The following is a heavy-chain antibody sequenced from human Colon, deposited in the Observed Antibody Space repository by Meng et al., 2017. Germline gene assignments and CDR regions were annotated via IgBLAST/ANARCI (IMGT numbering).Heavy chain of an antibody. CDR3: ARRRWYSSGEI. D-gene: IGHD6-19*01. CDR1: GGSFSGYY. V-gene: IGHV4-34*01. CDR2: INHSGST. J-gene: IGHJ3*02. Sequence: GPLRLSCAVYGGSFSGYYWSWIRQPPGKGLEWIGEINHSGSTNYNPSLKSRVTISVDTSKNQFSLKLSSVTAADTAVYYCARRRWYSSGEIWGQGTMVTVSS.